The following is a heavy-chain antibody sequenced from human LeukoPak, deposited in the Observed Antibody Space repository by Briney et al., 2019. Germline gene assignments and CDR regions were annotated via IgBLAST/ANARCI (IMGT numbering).Heavy chain of an antibody. CDR2: ISSSSRYI. D-gene: IGHD5-18*01. Sequence: GGSLRLSCAASGFTFSSYSMNWVRQAPGKGLEWVSSISSSSRYIYYVDSVKGRFTISRDNAKNSLYLQMDSLRVEDTAVYYCARDQEHGNSYGYSDYWGQGTLVTVSS. CDR1: GFTFSSYS. J-gene: IGHJ4*02. V-gene: IGHV3-21*01. CDR3: ARDQEHGNSYGYSDY.